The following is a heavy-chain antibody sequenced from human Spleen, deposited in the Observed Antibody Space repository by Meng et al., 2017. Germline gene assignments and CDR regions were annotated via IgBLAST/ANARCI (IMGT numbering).Heavy chain of an antibody. CDR2: IFYSGRP. D-gene: IGHD6-19*01. CDR1: RGTIRSHY. CDR3: ASGSGSGWYYFDN. Sequence: GQLDEAGPGLVKPSENLSLICTVSRGTIRSHYWSWIRQPPGKGLEWIGYIFYSGRPNYSPSLKSRVTISIDTSKNQFSLRLSSVTPADTAMYYCASGSGSGWYYFDNWGQGTLVTVFS. V-gene: IGHV4-59*11. J-gene: IGHJ4*02.